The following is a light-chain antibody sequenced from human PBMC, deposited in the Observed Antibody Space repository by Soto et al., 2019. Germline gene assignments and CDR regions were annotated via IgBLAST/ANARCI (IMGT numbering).Light chain of an antibody. CDR2: DVS. Sequence: VLTQPRSVSGSPGQSVTISCTGTSSDVGGYNYVSWYQQHPGKAPKLMIYDVSKRPSGVPDRFSGSKSGNTASLTISGLQAEDEADYYCCSYAGSYVFGTGTKVTVL. CDR1: SSDVGGYNY. V-gene: IGLV2-11*01. J-gene: IGLJ1*01. CDR3: CSYAGSYV.